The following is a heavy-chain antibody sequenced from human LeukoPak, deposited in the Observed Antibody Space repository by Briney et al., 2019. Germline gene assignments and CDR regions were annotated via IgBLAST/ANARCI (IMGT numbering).Heavy chain of an antibody. CDR3: TRYNNDHFDY. Sequence: QPGRSLRLSCAGSGFTFGGYGMHWFRQTPGKGLEWVAVIAYDGSRAFYADSVKGRFTISRDNSKNTMSVQMDDLRAEDTAVYYCTRYNNDHFDYWGQGTWSPSPQ. CDR1: GFTFGGYG. J-gene: IGHJ4*02. D-gene: IGHD1-14*01. V-gene: IGHV3-33*01. CDR2: IAYDGSRA.